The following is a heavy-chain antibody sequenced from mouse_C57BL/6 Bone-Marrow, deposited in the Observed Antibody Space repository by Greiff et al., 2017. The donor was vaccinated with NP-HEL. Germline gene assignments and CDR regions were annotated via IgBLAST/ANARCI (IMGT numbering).Heavy chain of an antibody. Sequence: QVQLKQPGAELVKPGASVKLSCKASGYTFTSYWMHWVKQRPGRGLEWIGRIDPNSGGTKYNEKFKSKATLTVDKPSSTAYMQLSSLTSEDSAVYYCARGGGYDDDDPYYYAMDYWGQGTSVTVSS. CDR1: GYTFTSYW. D-gene: IGHD2-4*01. CDR3: ARGGGYDDDDPYYYAMDY. CDR2: IDPNSGGT. J-gene: IGHJ4*01. V-gene: IGHV1-72*01.